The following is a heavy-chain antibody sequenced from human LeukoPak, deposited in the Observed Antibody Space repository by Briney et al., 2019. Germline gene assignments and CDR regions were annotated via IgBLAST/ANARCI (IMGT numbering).Heavy chain of an antibody. CDR1: GFTFSSYA. D-gene: IGHD3-22*01. CDR2: ISGSGGST. V-gene: IGHV3-23*01. Sequence: GGSLRLSYAASGFTFSSYAMSWVRQAPGKGLEWVSAISGSGGSTYYADSVKGRFTISGDNSKNTLYLQMNSLRAEDTAVYYCAKAMIVVVGVARPFDYWGQGTLVTVSS. J-gene: IGHJ4*02. CDR3: AKAMIVVVGVARPFDY.